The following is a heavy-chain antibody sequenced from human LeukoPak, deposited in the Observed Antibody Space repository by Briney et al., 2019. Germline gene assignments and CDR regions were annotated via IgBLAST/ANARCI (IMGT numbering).Heavy chain of an antibody. V-gene: IGHV3-43*01. CDR1: GFTFDDYT. CDR3: AKDIERITAAGNLFDY. CDR2: ISWDGGST. J-gene: IGHJ4*02. D-gene: IGHD6-13*01. Sequence: GGSLRLSCAASGFTFDDYTMHWVRQAPGKGLEWVSLISWDGGSTYYADSVKGRFTISRDNSKNSLYLQMNSLRTEDTALYYCAKDIERITAAGNLFDYWGQGTLVTVSS.